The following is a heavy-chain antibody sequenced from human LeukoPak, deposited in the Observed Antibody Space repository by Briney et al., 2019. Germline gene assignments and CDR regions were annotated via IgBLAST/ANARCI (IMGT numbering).Heavy chain of an antibody. J-gene: IGHJ3*02. V-gene: IGHV1-2*02. CDR3: ARDLSYYDSSGYSSRNVFDI. Sequence: ASVKVSCTASGYTFTGYYMHWVRQAPGQGLECMGWINLDSGDTNYTRKFQDRVTITRDTSSNRAHLELIRLRLEDTAVYQCARDLSYYDSSGYSSRNVFDIWGQGTMVTVSS. CDR1: GYTFTGYY. CDR2: INLDSGDT. D-gene: IGHD3-22*01.